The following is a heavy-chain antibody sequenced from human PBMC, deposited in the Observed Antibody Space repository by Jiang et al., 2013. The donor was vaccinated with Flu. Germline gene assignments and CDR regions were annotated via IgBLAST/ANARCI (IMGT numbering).Heavy chain of an antibody. CDR1: GGSIRGYF. CDR3: ARDRTADNGAWYLFES. Sequence: GPGLVKPSETLSLSCSVSGGSIRGYFWSWIRQSAEKGLEWIGRIYYDGAILYNPSLKSRVIMSVDNSQGQFSLKLASVTAADTAVYYCARDRTADNGAWYLFESWG. CDR2: IYYDGAI. D-gene: IGHD6-19*01. J-gene: IGHJ5*01. V-gene: IGHV4-4*07.